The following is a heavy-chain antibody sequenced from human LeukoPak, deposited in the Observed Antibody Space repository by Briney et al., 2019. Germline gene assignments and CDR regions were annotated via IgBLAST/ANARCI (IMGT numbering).Heavy chain of an antibody. J-gene: IGHJ4*03. Sequence: SETLSLTCTVSGGSISSGGYYWSWIRQPPGKGLEWIGYIYHSGSTYYNPSLKSRVTISVDRSKNQFSLKLSSVTAADTAVYYCARGKTGVTDYWGQGTTVTVSS. V-gene: IGHV4-30-2*01. CDR3: ARGKTGVTDY. CDR1: GGSISSGGYY. CDR2: IYHSGST. D-gene: IGHD1-14*01.